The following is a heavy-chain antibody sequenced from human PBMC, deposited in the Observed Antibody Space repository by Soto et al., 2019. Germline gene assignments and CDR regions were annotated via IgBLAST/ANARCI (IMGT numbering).Heavy chain of an antibody. D-gene: IGHD3-16*02. Sequence: SVKVSCKASGGTFSSYAISWVRQAPGQGLEWMGGIIPIFGTANYAQKFQGRVTITADESTSTAYMELSSLRSEDTAVYYCARYNMITFGGVIVPRPFDYWGQGTLVTVSS. J-gene: IGHJ4*02. V-gene: IGHV1-69*13. CDR2: IIPIFGTA. CDR1: GGTFSSYA. CDR3: ARYNMITFGGVIVPRPFDY.